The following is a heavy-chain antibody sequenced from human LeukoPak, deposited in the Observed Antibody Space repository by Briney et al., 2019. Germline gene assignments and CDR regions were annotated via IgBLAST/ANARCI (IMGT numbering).Heavy chain of an antibody. Sequence: PGGSLRLSCAASGFTFSSYAMSWVRQAPGKGLEWVSAISGSGGSTYYADSVKGRFTISRDNSKNTLYLQMNSLRAEDTAVYYCAKDHTPLIGGVPDAFDIWGQGTMVTVSS. D-gene: IGHD2-2*01. V-gene: IGHV3-23*01. CDR1: GFTFSSYA. CDR2: ISGSGGST. CDR3: AKDHTPLIGGVPDAFDI. J-gene: IGHJ3*02.